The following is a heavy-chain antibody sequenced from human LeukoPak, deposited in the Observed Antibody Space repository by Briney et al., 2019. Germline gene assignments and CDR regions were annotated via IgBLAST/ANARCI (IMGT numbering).Heavy chain of an antibody. J-gene: IGHJ4*02. CDR3: ARYDGYVFYIDY. CDR2: IWHDESNQ. D-gene: IGHD5-24*01. V-gene: IGHV3-33*01. CDR1: GFTFSSYG. Sequence: GRSLRLSCAASGFTFSSYGMHWVRQAPGKGLEWVAVIWHDESNQYYADSVKGRFTISRDNSKDTLYLQMDSLRAEDTAIYYCARYDGYVFYIDYWGQGTLVTVSS.